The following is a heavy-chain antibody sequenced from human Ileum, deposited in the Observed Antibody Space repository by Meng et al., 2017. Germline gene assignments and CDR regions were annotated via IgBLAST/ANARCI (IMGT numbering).Heavy chain of an antibody. CDR2: VNHDGGT. CDR3: AREGSWFGADY. D-gene: IGHD3-10*01. Sequence: VQLQQGGAGLLKPSETLPLTCTVYGASFNGYSWTWIRQSPGKGLEWIGEVNHDGGTNYSPSLKSRVIISIDTSKNQFSLKLTAVTATDAAVYYCAREGSWFGADYWGQGTMVTVSS. CDR1: GASFNGYS. V-gene: IGHV4-34*02. J-gene: IGHJ4*02.